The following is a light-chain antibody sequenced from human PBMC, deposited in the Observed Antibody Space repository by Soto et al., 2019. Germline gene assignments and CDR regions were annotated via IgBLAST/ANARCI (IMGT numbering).Light chain of an antibody. CDR1: SSDVGGYNY. J-gene: IGLJ2*01. CDR3: SSYTSSWKVL. CDR2: DVS. Sequence: QSVLTQPASVSGSPGQSITISCTGTSSDVGGYNYVSWYQQHPGKAPKLMIYDVSNRPSGVSNHFSGSKSGNTASLTISGLQAEDEADYYCSSYTSSWKVLFGGGTKLTVL. V-gene: IGLV2-14*01.